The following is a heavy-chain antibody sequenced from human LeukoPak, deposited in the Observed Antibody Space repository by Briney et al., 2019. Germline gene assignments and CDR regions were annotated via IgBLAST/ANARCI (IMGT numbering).Heavy chain of an antibody. D-gene: IGHD1-26*01. CDR1: GFTFSSYA. J-gene: IGHJ4*02. CDR3: VLVGATARAFN. Sequence: GGSLRLSCAASGFTFSSYAMHWVRQAPGKGLEWVAVISYDGSNKYYADSVRGRFTISRDNSKNTLYPQMNSLRAEDTAVYYCVLVGATARAFNWGQGTLVTVSS. V-gene: IGHV3-30-3*01. CDR2: ISYDGSNK.